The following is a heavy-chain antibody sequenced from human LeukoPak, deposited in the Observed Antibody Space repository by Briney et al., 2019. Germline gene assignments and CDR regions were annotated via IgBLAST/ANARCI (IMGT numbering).Heavy chain of an antibody. CDR2: IKQDGSEK. D-gene: IGHD3-10*01. CDR3: AREILLWFGELFGAFDI. V-gene: IGHV3-7*03. Sequence: PGGSLRLSCAASGFTFSSYWMSWVRQAPGKGLEWVANIKQDGSEKYYVDSVKGRFTTSRDNAKNSLYLQMNSLRAEDTAVYYCAREILLWFGELFGAFDIWGQGTMVTVSS. CDR1: GFTFSSYW. J-gene: IGHJ3*02.